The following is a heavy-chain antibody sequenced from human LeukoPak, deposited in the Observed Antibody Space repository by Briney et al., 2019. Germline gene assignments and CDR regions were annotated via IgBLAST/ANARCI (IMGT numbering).Heavy chain of an antibody. D-gene: IGHD3-22*01. CDR2: IYHSGST. J-gene: IGHJ4*02. CDR1: GYSISSGYY. V-gene: IGHV4-38-2*02. CDR3: ARDISDSSGYYYVDYFDY. Sequence: PSETLSLTCTVSGYSISSGYYWGWIRQPPGKGLEWIGSIYHSGSTYYNPSLKSRVTISVDTSKNQFSLKLSSVTAADTAVYYCARDISDSSGYYYVDYFDYWGQGTLVTVSS.